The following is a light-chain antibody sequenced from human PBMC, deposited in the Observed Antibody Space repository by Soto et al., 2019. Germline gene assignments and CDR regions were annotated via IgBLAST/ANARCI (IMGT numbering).Light chain of an antibody. J-gene: IGLJ2*01. Sequence: QSALTQPASVSGSPGQSITISCTGTSSDIGGYNYVSWYQHHPGKAPKLMIYEVTNRPSGVSNRFSGSKSGNTASLTISGLQAEDEADYYCISQSTTIADVVLGGGTKLTVL. CDR1: SSDIGGYNY. V-gene: IGLV2-14*01. CDR2: EVT. CDR3: ISQSTTIADVV.